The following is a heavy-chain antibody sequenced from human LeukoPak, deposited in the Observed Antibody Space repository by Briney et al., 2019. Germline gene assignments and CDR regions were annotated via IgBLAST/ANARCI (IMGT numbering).Heavy chain of an antibody. CDR1: GFTFSSYS. CDR2: ISTSSSYI. J-gene: IGHJ4*02. D-gene: IGHD4-23*01. CDR3: ARDAYGGNPTNFDN. Sequence: PGGSLRLSCAASGFTFSSYSMNWVRQAPGKGLEWVSCISTSSSYIWYADSVKGRFTISRDNSKNSVYLQMNSMSAEDTAVYYCARDAYGGNPTNFDNWGQGTQVTVSS. V-gene: IGHV3-21*01.